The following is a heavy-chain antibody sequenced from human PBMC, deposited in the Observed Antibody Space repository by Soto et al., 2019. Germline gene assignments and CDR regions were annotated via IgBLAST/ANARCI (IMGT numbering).Heavy chain of an antibody. CDR3: ARALLDSSGYPQYYFDY. CDR2: INPNSGGT. D-gene: IGHD3-22*01. CDR1: GYTFTGYY. Sequence: ASVKVSCKASGYTFTGYYMHWVRQAPGQGLEWMGWINPNSGGTNYAQKFQGWVTMTRDTSISTAYMELSRLRSDDTAVYYCARALLDSSGYPQYYFDYWGQGSLVTVSS. J-gene: IGHJ4*02. V-gene: IGHV1-2*04.